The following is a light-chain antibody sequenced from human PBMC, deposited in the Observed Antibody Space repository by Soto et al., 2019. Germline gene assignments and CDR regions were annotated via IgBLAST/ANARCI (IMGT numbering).Light chain of an antibody. J-gene: IGLJ3*02. V-gene: IGLV1-47*01. CDR1: TSNIGSNF. Sequence: QSVLTQPPSTSGTPGQRVTISCSGRTSNIGSNFVYWYQQLTGTAPKLLIYRDDQRPSGVPDRFSGSKSGTSASLAISGLRSEEEADYYCAAWDDSLSAWVFGGGTKLTVL. CDR3: AAWDDSLSAWV. CDR2: RDD.